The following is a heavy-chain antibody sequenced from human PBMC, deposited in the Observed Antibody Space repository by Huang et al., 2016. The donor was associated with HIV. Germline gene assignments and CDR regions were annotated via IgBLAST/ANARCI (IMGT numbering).Heavy chain of an antibody. CDR2: IKSDGGSA. D-gene: IGHD1-1*01. V-gene: IGHV3-74*01. Sequence: EVQLVESGGGLVQPGGSLRLSCAASGFIFSSQWMHWVRQAPGKGLGGVSRIKSDGGSAVYATSVRGRFTISRDNAKNTLTLQMNSLRGEDTAVYFCAQFRTGGWGQGTLVTVSS. J-gene: IGHJ4*02. CDR1: GFIFSSQW. CDR3: AQFRTGG.